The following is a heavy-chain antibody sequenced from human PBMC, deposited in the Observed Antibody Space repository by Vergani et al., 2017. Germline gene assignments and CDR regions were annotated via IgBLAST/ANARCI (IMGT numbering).Heavy chain of an antibody. V-gene: IGHV4-31*03. J-gene: IGHJ6*02. CDR2: IYYSGST. CDR1: GGSISSGGYY. Sequence: QVQLQESGPGLVKPSETLSLTCTVSGGSISSGGYYWSWIRQHPGKGLEWIGYIYYSGSTYYNPSLKSRVTISVDTSKNQFSLKLSSVTAADTAVYYCAGDLIGVAGAGTSRYYYGMDVWGQGTTVTVSS. D-gene: IGHD6-19*01. CDR3: AGDLIGVAGAGTSRYYYGMDV.